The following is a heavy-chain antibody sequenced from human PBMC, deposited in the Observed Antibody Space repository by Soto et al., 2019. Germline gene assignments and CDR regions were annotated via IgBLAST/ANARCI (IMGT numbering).Heavy chain of an antibody. V-gene: IGHV4-30-2*01. CDR2: IYHSGSS. CDR1: GGSISSGGYS. Sequence: QLQLQASGSGLVKASQTLSLTCAVSGGSISSGGYSWSWIRQPPGKGLEWLGYIYHSGSSYYNPSLKSRVTLSVDRSKHQCSLRLSSVTAADTAVYYCARSITIFGVVVSYSYFDLWGRGTLVTVSS. J-gene: IGHJ2*01. CDR3: ARSITIFGVVVSYSYFDL. D-gene: IGHD3-3*01.